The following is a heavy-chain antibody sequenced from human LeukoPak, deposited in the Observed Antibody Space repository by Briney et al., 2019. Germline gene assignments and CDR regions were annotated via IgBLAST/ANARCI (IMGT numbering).Heavy chain of an antibody. D-gene: IGHD3-22*01. Sequence: GGSLRLSCAASGFTLSDHFMSWVRQAPGKGLEWVSGINWNGGSTGYADSVKGRFTISRDNAKNSLYLQMNSLRAEDTALYYCARDRGLYYYDSSGQRYYYYMDVWGKGTTVTVSS. V-gene: IGHV3-20*04. CDR1: GFTLSDHF. CDR3: ARDRGLYYYDSSGQRYYYYMDV. CDR2: INWNGGST. J-gene: IGHJ6*03.